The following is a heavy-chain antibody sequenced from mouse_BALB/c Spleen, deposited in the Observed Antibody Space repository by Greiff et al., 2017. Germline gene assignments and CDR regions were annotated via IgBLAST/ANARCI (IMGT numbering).Heavy chain of an antibody. Sequence: VHVKQSGTVLARPGASVKMSCKASGYTFTSYWMHWVKQRPGQGLEWIGAIYPGNSDTSYNQKFKGKAKLTAVTSTSTAYMELSSLTNEDSAVYYCTRGLRLPYYFDYWGQGTTLTVSS. CDR2: IYPGNSDT. J-gene: IGHJ2*01. V-gene: IGHV1-5*01. D-gene: IGHD1-2*01. CDR3: TRGLRLPYYFDY. CDR1: GYTFTSYW.